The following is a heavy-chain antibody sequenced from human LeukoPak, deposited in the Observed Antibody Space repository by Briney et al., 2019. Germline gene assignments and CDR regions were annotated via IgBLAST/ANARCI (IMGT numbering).Heavy chain of an antibody. CDR1: GYTFTGYY. V-gene: IGHV1-2*02. J-gene: IGHJ6*03. Sequence: ASVKVSCKASGYTFTGYYMHWVRQAPGQGLEWMGWINPNSGGTNYAQKFQGRVTMTRDTSISTAYMELSRLRSDDTAVYYCARGNSSSWYDYYYYTDVWGKGTTVTVSS. CDR2: INPNSGGT. CDR3: ARGNSSSWYDYYYYTDV. D-gene: IGHD6-13*01.